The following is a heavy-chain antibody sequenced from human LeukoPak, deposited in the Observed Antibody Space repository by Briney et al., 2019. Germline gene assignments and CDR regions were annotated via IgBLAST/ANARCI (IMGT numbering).Heavy chain of an antibody. D-gene: IGHD5-18*01. V-gene: IGHV4-59*01. Sequence: SETLSLTCTVSGGSISSYYWSWIRQPPGKGLEWIGYIYYSGSTNYNPSLKSRVTISVDTSKNQFSLKLTSVTAADTAVYFCARHAGYSSGYGYFDYWGQGTLVTVSS. CDR3: ARHAGYSSGYGYFDY. CDR2: IYYSGST. J-gene: IGHJ4*02. CDR1: GGSISSYY.